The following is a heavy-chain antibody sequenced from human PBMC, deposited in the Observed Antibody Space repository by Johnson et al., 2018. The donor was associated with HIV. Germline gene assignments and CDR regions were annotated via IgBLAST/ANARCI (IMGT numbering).Heavy chain of an antibody. CDR1: GFTFSQFA. CDR2: ISYDGSNK. D-gene: IGHD5-12*01. CDR3: AKEDPVRGYSGYVDAFDI. J-gene: IGHJ3*02. Sequence: QVHLVESGGGVVQPGRSLRLSCAASGFTFSQFAMHWVRQAPGKGLEWVAVISYDGSNKYYADSVKGRFTISRDNSKNTLYLQMNSLRAEDTAVYYCAKEDPVRGYSGYVDAFDIWGQGTMVTVSS. V-gene: IGHV3-30-3*01.